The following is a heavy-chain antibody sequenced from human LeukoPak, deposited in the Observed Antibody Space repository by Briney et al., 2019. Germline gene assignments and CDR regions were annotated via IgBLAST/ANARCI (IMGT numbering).Heavy chain of an antibody. Sequence: GGSLRLSCAASGFTFSSYAMSWVRQAPGKGLEWVSAISGSGGSTYYADSVKGRFTISRDNAKNTPYLQMNSLRAEDTAVYYCARVGWDYDFWSGSTSYGMDVWGQGTTVTVSS. CDR2: ISGSGGST. V-gene: IGHV3-23*01. CDR1: GFTFSSYA. J-gene: IGHJ6*02. D-gene: IGHD3-3*01. CDR3: ARVGWDYDFWSGSTSYGMDV.